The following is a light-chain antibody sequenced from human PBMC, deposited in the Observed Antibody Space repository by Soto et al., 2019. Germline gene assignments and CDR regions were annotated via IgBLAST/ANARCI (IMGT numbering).Light chain of an antibody. CDR3: QVCDSSSDQGV. V-gene: IGLV3-21*02. Sequence: SYELTQPPSVSVAPGQTASITCGGNIIGSQSVHWYQQKPGQAPVLVVYDDYVRPSGIPERFSGSNSENTATLTISGVEAGDEADYHCQVCDSSSDQGVFGGGTKLTVL. CDR2: DDY. J-gene: IGLJ3*02. CDR1: IIGSQS.